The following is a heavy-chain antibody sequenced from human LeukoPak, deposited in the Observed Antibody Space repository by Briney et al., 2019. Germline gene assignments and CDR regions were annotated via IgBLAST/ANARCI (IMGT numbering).Heavy chain of an antibody. CDR3: AILRSPHDAYFDY. J-gene: IGHJ4*02. D-gene: IGHD4-17*01. CDR1: GFTVSSNY. Sequence: GGSLRLSCAASGFTVSSNYMSWVRQAPGKGLEWVSVIYSGGSIYYADSVKGRFTISRDNSKNTLYLQMNSLRAEDTAVYYCAILRSPHDAYFDYWGQGTLVTVSS. V-gene: IGHV3-66*02. CDR2: IYSGGSI.